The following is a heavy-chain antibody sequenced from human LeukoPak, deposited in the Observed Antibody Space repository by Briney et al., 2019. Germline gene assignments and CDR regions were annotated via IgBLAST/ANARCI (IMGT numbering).Heavy chain of an antibody. CDR2: IKQDGSEK. CDR1: GFTFGGYW. Sequence: PGGSLRLSCAASGFTFGGYWMSWVRQAPGKGLEWVANIKQDGSEKYYVDSVRGRFTISRDNAKNSLFLQMDSLRVEDTAVYYCARDLAAGGPCNYWGQGTLVTASS. J-gene: IGHJ4*02. D-gene: IGHD6-13*01. V-gene: IGHV3-7*01. CDR3: ARDLAAGGPCNY.